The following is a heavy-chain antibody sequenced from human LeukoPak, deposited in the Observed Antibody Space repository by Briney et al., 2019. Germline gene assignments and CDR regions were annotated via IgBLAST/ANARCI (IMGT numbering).Heavy chain of an antibody. J-gene: IGHJ4*02. Sequence: GGSLRLSCVGSGFTFRSHAMSWVRQALEKGLEFVSGIYENGGTTYYADSVKGRFSTSRDNSKNTLYLQMDSLRGEDTAVYYCAKDFRIGYSAHFDYWGQGALVTVSS. D-gene: IGHD2-21*01. CDR1: GFTFRSHA. CDR3: AKDFRIGYSAHFDY. CDR2: IYENGGTT. V-gene: IGHV3-23*01.